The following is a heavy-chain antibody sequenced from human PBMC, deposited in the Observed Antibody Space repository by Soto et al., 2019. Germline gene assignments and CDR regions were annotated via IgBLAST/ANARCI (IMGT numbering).Heavy chain of an antibody. Sequence: GGSLRLSCAASGFTFSSYWMHWVRQAPGKRLVWVSRINSDGSSTSYADSVKGRFTISRDNAKNTLYLQMNSLRAEDTAVYYCARDLESSLNPWFDPWGQGTLVTVSS. V-gene: IGHV3-74*01. CDR1: GFTFSSYW. CDR2: INSDGSST. J-gene: IGHJ5*02. CDR3: ARDLESSLNPWFDP. D-gene: IGHD6-6*01.